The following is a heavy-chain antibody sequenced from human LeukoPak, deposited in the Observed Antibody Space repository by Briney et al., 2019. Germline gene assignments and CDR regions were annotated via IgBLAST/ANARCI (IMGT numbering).Heavy chain of an antibody. CDR1: GFTFSSYG. CDR3: ARDSNAPTAWSGWYATRY. Sequence: GGSLRLSCAASGFTFSSYGMHWVRQAPGKGLEWVAVIWYDGSNKYYADSVKGRFTISRDNSKNTLYLQMNSLRAEDTAVYYCARDSNAPTAWSGWYATRYWGQGTLVTVSS. J-gene: IGHJ4*02. V-gene: IGHV3-33*01. CDR2: IWYDGSNK. D-gene: IGHD6-19*01.